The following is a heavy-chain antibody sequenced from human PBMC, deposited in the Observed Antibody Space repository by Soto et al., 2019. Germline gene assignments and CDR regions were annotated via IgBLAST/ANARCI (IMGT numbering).Heavy chain of an antibody. J-gene: IGHJ3*02. CDR2: ISWNSGSI. CDR3: AKVRQTSAFDI. Sequence: EVQLVESGGGLVQPGRSLRLSCAASGFTFDDYAIHWVRQAPGKGLEWVSGISWNSGSIGYADSVKGRFTISRDNAKNSLYLQMNSLRAEDTALYYCAKVRQTSAFDIWGQGTMVTVSS. CDR1: GFTFDDYA. D-gene: IGHD4-17*01. V-gene: IGHV3-9*01.